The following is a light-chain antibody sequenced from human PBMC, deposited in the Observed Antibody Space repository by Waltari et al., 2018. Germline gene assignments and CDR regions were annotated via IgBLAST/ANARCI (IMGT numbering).Light chain of an antibody. CDR3: LQDYIYPRT. Sequence: AIQLTQSPSSLSASVGDKVPITCRASQGISVDLAWYQQKPGKAPKLLIYGASSLQSGVPSRFSGGASGSDFTLTISSLQPEDSATYYCLQDYIYPRTFGQGTKVELK. CDR2: GAS. V-gene: IGKV1-6*02. CDR1: QGISVD. J-gene: IGKJ1*01.